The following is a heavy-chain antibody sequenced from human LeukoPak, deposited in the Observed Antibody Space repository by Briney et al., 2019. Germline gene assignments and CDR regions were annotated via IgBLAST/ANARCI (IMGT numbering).Heavy chain of an antibody. CDR2: ISSSSSYI. D-gene: IGHD3-3*01. V-gene: IGHV3-21*01. CDR3: ARDWGITIFEQRFDY. Sequence: GGSLRLSCAASGFTFSSYSMNWVRQAPGKGLEWVSSISSSSSYIYYADSVKGRFTISRDNAKNSLYLQMNSLRAEDTAVYYCARDWGITIFEQRFDYWGQGTLVTASS. CDR1: GFTFSSYS. J-gene: IGHJ4*02.